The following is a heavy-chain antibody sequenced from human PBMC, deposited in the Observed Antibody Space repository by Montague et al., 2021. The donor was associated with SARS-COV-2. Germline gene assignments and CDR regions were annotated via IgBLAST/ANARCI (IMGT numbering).Heavy chain of an antibody. V-gene: IGHV4-34*01. Sequence: SETLSLTCAVYGGSFSNYYWTWIRQSPGKRLEWIGEINHTGSTTYNPSLKSRVTISVDTSKNQFSLKLTSVTVADTALYYCARVRYRRDYDSSAGSWFDPWGQGTLVTVSS. CDR3: ARVRYRRDYDSSAGSWFDP. J-gene: IGHJ5*02. CDR1: GGSFSNYY. CDR2: INHTGST. D-gene: IGHD3-22*01.